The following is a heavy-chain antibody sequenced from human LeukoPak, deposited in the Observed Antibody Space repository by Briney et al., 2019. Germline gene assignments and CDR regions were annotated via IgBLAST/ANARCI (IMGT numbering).Heavy chain of an antibody. CDR3: ARAGYGSGIYMDV. J-gene: IGHJ6*03. CDR1: GFSFSSYW. CDR2: INGDGSIT. D-gene: IGHD3-10*01. V-gene: IGHV3-74*01. Sequence: PGGSLRLSCAASGFSFSSYWMHWVRQAPGKGLVWVSRINGDGSITRSADSVKDRFTISRDNAKNTLYLQMSSLGAEDTAVYWCARAGYGSGIYMDVWGKGTTVTISS.